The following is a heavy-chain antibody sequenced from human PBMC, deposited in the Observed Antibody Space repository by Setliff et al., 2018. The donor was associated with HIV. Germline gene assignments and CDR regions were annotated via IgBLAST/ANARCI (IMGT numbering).Heavy chain of an antibody. J-gene: IGHJ4*02. CDR2: IFDSGTT. CDR1: GGSITSYY. Sequence: PSETLSLTCTVSGGSITSYYWNWIRQSPGKGLEWIGYIFDSGTTKYNPSVTSRVTISVDASKNQFFLQLIPVTAADTAVYYCARQGGYNSPLMVWGQGKQVTVSS. CDR3: ARQGGYNSPLMV. V-gene: IGHV4-59*08. D-gene: IGHD3-10*01.